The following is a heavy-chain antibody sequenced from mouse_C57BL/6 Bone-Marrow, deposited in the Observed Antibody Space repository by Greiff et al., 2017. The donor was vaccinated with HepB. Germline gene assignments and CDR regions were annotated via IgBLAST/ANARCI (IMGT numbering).Heavy chain of an antibody. V-gene: IGHV14-2*01. Sequence: EVQLQQSGAELVKPGASVKLSCTASGFNIKDYYMHWVKQRTEQGLEWIGRIDPEDGETKYAPKFQGKATITADTSSNTSYLQLSSLTSEDTAVYYCASSVLYGSSYYYWYFDVWGTGTTVTVSS. D-gene: IGHD1-1*01. J-gene: IGHJ1*03. CDR3: ASSVLYGSSYYYWYFDV. CDR1: GFNIKDYY. CDR2: IDPEDGET.